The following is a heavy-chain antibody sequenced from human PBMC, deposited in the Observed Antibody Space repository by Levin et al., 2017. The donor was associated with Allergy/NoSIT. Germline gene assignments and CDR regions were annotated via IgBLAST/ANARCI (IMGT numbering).Heavy chain of an antibody. Sequence: LSLTCAASGFIVSDSYMSWIRQAPGKGLEWVSYISRGNSYTNYLDSVKGRFTISRDNAKNSLYLQMNSLRAEDTAIYYCARCRVPNDYWGQGTLVTVSS. CDR2: ISRGNSYT. D-gene: IGHD3-10*01. J-gene: IGHJ4*02. V-gene: IGHV3-11*03. CDR1: GFIVSDSY. CDR3: ARCRVPNDY.